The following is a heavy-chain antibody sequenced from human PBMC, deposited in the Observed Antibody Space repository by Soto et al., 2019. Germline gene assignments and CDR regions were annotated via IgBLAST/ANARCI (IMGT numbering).Heavy chain of an antibody. Sequence: GGSLRLSCAASGFTFSSYAMSWVRQAPGKGLEWVSAISGSGGSTYYADSVKGRFTISRDNSKNTLYLQMNSLRAEDTAVYYCAKDLYRDSSGSYFDYWGQGTLVTVSS. CDR3: AKDLYRDSSGSYFDY. CDR1: GFTFSSYA. D-gene: IGHD3-22*01. CDR2: ISGSGGST. V-gene: IGHV3-23*01. J-gene: IGHJ4*02.